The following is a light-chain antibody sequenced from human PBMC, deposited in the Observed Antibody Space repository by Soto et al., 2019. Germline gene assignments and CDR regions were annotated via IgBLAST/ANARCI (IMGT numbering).Light chain of an antibody. CDR3: QQRSNWIT. CDR1: QSVSSSF. Sequence: EIVLTQSPGTLSLSPGERATLSCSASQSVSSSFVAWFQQKPGQAPRLLIYGTSSRATGIPDRFNGSGSGTDFTLTISSLEPEDFAVYYCQQRSNWITFGQGTRLEIK. J-gene: IGKJ5*01. CDR2: GTS. V-gene: IGKV3D-20*02.